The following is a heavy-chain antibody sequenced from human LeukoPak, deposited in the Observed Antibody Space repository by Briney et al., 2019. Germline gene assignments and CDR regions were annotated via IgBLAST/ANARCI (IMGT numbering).Heavy chain of an antibody. CDR3: ARVLGCTNGVCPYYYYYYMDV. V-gene: IGHV3-20*04. CDR2: INWNGGGT. CDR1: RFTFDDYG. J-gene: IGHJ6*03. Sequence: GGSLRLSCAPSRFTFDDYGMSCVRQAPGKGLEWVSGINWNGGGTGYADSLKGRFAISRDNAKNYLYLQMNGPRAEDTALYYCARVLGCTNGVCPYYYYYYMDVWGKGTTVTVSS. D-gene: IGHD2-8*01.